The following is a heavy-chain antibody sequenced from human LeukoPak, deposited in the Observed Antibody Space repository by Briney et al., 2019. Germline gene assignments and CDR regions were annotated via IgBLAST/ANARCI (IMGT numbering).Heavy chain of an antibody. CDR2: ITSSSSTI. Sequence: PGESPRLSCAASGFTFDAYAMNWVRQAPGKGLEWLSYITSSSSTIYYADSVKGRFTISRDNAKNSLYLQMNSLRAEDTAVYYCAREGIIWGTYRYFDYWGQGTLVTVSS. CDR1: GFTFDAYA. CDR3: AREGIIWGTYRYFDY. V-gene: IGHV3-48*04. D-gene: IGHD3-16*02. J-gene: IGHJ4*02.